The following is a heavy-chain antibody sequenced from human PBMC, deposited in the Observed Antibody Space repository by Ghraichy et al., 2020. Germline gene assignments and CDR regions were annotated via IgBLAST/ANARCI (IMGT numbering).Heavy chain of an antibody. D-gene: IGHD3-22*01. Sequence: SVKVSCKASGGTFSSYAISWVRQAPGQGLEWMGGIIPIFGTANYAQKFQGRVTITADESTSTAYMELSSLRSEDTAVYYCAGHYYDSSGYYYAPNFDYWGQGTLVTVSS. V-gene: IGHV1-69*13. CDR3: AGHYYDSSGYYYAPNFDY. CDR1: GGTFSSYA. J-gene: IGHJ4*02. CDR2: IIPIFGTA.